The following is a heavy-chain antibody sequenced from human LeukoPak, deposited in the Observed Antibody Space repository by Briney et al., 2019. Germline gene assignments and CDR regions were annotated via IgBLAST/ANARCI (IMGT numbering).Heavy chain of an antibody. CDR1: GGSITSSDYY. CDR2: LYYSGIT. J-gene: IGHJ4*02. CDR3: ARGRRWLQRDFDY. V-gene: IGHV4-39*01. D-gene: IGHD5-24*01. Sequence: SETLSLTCTLSGGSITSSDYYWGWIRQPPGKGLEWIGSLYYSGITYHNPSLKSRFTISEHTSKNQFSLKLSSVTAADTAVYYCARGRRWLQRDFDYWGQGTLVTVSS.